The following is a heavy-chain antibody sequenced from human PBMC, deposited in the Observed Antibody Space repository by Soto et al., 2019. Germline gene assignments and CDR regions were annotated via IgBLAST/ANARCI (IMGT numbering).Heavy chain of an antibody. D-gene: IGHD3-3*01. CDR1: GYTFTSYD. J-gene: IGHJ6*02. CDR3: ARPNYDFWSGYLGYYYYGMDV. V-gene: IGHV1-8*01. Sequence: GASVKVSCKASGYTFTSYDINWVRQATGQGLEWMGWMNPNSGNTGYAQKFQGRVTMTRNTSISTAYMELSSLRSEDTAVYYCARPNYDFWSGYLGYYYYGMDVWGQGTTVTVS. CDR2: MNPNSGNT.